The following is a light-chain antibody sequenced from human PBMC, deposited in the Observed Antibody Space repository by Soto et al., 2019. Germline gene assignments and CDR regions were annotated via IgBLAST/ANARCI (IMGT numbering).Light chain of an antibody. CDR1: QDISNY. J-gene: IGKJ2*02. CDR3: QQYDNLPWT. Sequence: DIQMTQSPSSLSASVGDRVTITCQASQDISNYLNWYQQKPGKAPKLLIYDASNLKTGVPSRFSGSGSGTDFTFTISSLQPEDIATYYCQQYDNLPWTFGQGTNLQIK. V-gene: IGKV1-33*01. CDR2: DAS.